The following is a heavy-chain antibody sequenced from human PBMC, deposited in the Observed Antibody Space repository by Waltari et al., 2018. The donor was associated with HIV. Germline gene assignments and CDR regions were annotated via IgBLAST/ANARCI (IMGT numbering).Heavy chain of an antibody. CDR3: AREALYDSSGYYFDY. CDR1: EFTFNHSW. D-gene: IGHD3-22*01. V-gene: IGHV3-7*01. CDR2: IKQDESEK. Sequence: EVQLVASGGGLVQPGGSLRLSCAASEFTFNHSWMTWVRQAPGKGLEWVANIKQDESEKYYVDSVKGRFTISRDNAKNSLFLQMNSLRAEDTAVYYCAREALYDSSGYYFDYWGQGTLVTVSS. J-gene: IGHJ4*02.